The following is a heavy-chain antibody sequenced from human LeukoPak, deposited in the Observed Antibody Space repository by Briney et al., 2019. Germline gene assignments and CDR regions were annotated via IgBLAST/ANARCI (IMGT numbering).Heavy chain of an antibody. D-gene: IGHD6-13*01. V-gene: IGHV3-66*01. CDR1: RFTVSGNY. CDR3: GRGALGAAGRLDY. CDR2: IYSGGTT. Sequence: GGSLRLSCAASRFTVSGNYMNWLPQAPGKGLEWVSDIYSGGTTYYQDPVKGRFTISRDNSKNTLYLQLNSLRVEDTAVYYCGRGALGAAGRLDYWGQGTLVTVSS. J-gene: IGHJ4*02.